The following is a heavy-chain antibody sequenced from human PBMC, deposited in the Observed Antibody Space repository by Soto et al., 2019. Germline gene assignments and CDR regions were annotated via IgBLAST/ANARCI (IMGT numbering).Heavy chain of an antibody. D-gene: IGHD4-17*01. V-gene: IGHV1-69*13. CDR1: GGTFSSYA. CDR2: IIPIFGTA. J-gene: IGHJ4*02. Sequence: SVKVSCKASGGTFSSYAISWVRQAPGQGLEWMGGIIPIFGTANYAQKFQGRVTITADESTSTAYMELSSLRSEDTAVYYCATRTHTTVTTLQGLFDYWGQGTLVTVSS. CDR3: ATRTHTTVTTLQGLFDY.